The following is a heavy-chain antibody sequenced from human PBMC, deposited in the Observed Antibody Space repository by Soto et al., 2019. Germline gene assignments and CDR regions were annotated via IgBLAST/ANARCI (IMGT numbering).Heavy chain of an antibody. D-gene: IGHD2-2*01. CDR2: ISSSSSYI. V-gene: IGHV3-21*01. CDR3: ARVSGSTSPSYYCDY. CDR1: GFTFSSYS. Sequence: GSLRLSCAASGFTFSSYSMNWVRQAPGKGLEWVSSISSSSSYIYYADSVKGRFTISRDNAKNSLYLQMNSLRAEDTAVYYCARVSGSTSPSYYCDYWGQGTLVTVSS. J-gene: IGHJ4*02.